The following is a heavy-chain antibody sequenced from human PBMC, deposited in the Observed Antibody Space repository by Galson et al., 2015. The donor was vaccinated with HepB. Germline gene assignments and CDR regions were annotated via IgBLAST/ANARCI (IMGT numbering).Heavy chain of an antibody. CDR2: INVGSTTM. V-gene: IGHV3-48*02. J-gene: IGHJ4*02. CDR1: GFTFSAYA. Sequence: SLRLSCAASGFTFSAYAMIWVRQAPGKGLEWVSYINVGSTTMYYADSVKGRFIISRDNAKNLLYLQMNSLRDADTAAYYCARDGVVGAPVDYWGRGTLVTVSS. D-gene: IGHD1-26*01. CDR3: ARDGVVGAPVDY.